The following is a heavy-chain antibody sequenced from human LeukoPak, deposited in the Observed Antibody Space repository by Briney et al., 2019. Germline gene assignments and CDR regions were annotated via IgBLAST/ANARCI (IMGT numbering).Heavy chain of an antibody. CDR1: GFTFSSYA. Sequence: PGGSLRLSCAASGFTFSSYAMSWVRQAPGKGLEWVSIIGSDGTIFYADSVEGRFSISRDNSKNTLSLQMNTLRAEDTAIYYCARPHVPVAGTRYFDTWGQGTLVTVSS. J-gene: IGHJ5*02. CDR3: ARPHVPVAGTRYFDT. V-gene: IGHV3-23*01. CDR2: IGSDGTI. D-gene: IGHD6-19*01.